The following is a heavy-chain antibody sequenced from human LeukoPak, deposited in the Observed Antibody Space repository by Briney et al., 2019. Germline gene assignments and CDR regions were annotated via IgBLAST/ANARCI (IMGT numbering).Heavy chain of an antibody. CDR2: INPKSGGT. V-gene: IGHV1-2*02. CDR3: ARDRSALGYRQFDY. D-gene: IGHD5-18*01. CDR1: GYTFTDFY. J-gene: IGHJ4*02. Sequence: ASVKVSCKASGYTFTDFYIHWVRQAPGRGLECMGWINPKSGGTTYAQSFQGKVTMTRDTSISTAYMELSGLKSDDTAVYYCARDRSALGYRQFDYWGQGTLVTVSS.